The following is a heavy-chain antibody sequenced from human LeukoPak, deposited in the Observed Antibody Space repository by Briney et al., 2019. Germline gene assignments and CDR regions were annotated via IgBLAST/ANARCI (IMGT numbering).Heavy chain of an antibody. D-gene: IGHD6-19*01. CDR3: ARARWSSTGWFLGY. Sequence: GGSLRLSCAASGFTFSSYWMHWVRQAPGKGLVWVSRVNPQGSGSSYTDPVKGRFTISRDNAKDALHLQMDNLRAEDTAVYYCARARWSSTGWFLGYWGQGTLVTVSS. J-gene: IGHJ4*02. CDR2: VNPQGSGS. CDR1: GFTFSSYW. V-gene: IGHV3-74*01.